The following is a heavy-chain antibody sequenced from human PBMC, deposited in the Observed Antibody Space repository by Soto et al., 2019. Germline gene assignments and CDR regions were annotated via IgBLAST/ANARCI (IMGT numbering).Heavy chain of an antibody. J-gene: IGHJ6*02. CDR1: GFTFSSYA. V-gene: IGHV3-30-3*01. D-gene: IGHD2-2*01. CDR2: ISYDGSNK. Sequence: GGSLRLSCAASGFTFSSYAMHWVRQAPGKGLEWVAVISYDGSNKYYADSVKGRFTISRDNSKNTPYLQMNSLRAEDTAVYYCARDDCISTSCYAYYYYYYGMDVWGQGTTVTVSS. CDR3: ARDDCISTSCYAYYYYYYGMDV.